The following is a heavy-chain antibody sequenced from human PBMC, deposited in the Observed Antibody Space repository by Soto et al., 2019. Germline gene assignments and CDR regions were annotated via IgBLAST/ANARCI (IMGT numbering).Heavy chain of an antibody. CDR2: IYYSGST. CDR3: AREAPREVHSSSWSASYYFDY. CDR1: GGSISSSSYY. D-gene: IGHD6-13*01. J-gene: IGHJ4*02. Sequence: SETLSLTCTVSGGSISSSSYYWGWIRQPPGKGLERIGSIYYSGSTNYNPSLKSRVTISVDTSKNQFSLKLSSVTAADTAVYYCAREAPREVHSSSWSASYYFDYWGQGTLVTVSS. V-gene: IGHV4-39*07.